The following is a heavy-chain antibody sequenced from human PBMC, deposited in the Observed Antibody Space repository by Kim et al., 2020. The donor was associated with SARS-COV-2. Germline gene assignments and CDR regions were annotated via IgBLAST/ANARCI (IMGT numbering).Heavy chain of an antibody. Sequence: GGSLRLSCAASGFTFSSHAMHWVRQAPGKGLEWVAIIDSDGRRAYYADSVKGRFTITRDNAGYTLYLQMSNLRTEDSAVYNCVSDVTVHFSFVFCGHGT. D-gene: IGHD1-20*01. CDR1: GFTFSSHA. V-gene: IGHV3-30*04. J-gene: IGHJ4*01. CDR2: IDSDGRRA. CDR3: VSDVTVHFSFVF.